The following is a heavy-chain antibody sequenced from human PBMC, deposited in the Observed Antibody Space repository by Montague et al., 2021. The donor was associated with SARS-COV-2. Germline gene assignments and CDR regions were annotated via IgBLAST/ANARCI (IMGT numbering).Heavy chain of an antibody. CDR3: ARDFDY. CDR2: MYYSGCT. V-gene: IGHV4-59*13. CDR1: GGSISSYY. J-gene: IGHJ4*02. Sequence: SETLSFTCTVSGGSISSYYWSWIRQPPGKGLEWIGYMYYSGCTNYNPSLKSRVTLSVDTSKNQFSLKLSSVTAADTAVYYCARDFDYWGQGTLVTVSS.